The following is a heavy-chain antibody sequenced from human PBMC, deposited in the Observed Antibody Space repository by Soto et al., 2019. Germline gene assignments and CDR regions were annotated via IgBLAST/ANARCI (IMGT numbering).Heavy chain of an antibody. CDR1: GGPISSGGCS. CDR2: IYHSGST. CDR3: ARASGYCSGGSCPVGWFDP. D-gene: IGHD2-15*01. V-gene: IGHV4-30-2*01. Sequence: QVQLQESGSGLVKPSQTLSPTCAVSGGPISSGGCSWSWIRQPPGKGLERIGDIYHSGSTYYNPYLKSRVTISIDRSKTHFSLKLSSVTAADTAVYYCARASGYCSGGSCPVGWFDPWGQGTLITVSS. J-gene: IGHJ5*02.